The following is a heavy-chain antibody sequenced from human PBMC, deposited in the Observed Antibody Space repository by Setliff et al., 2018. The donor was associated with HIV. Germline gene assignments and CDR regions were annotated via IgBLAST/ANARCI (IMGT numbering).Heavy chain of an antibody. CDR3: AGAGAWQRNALDI. D-gene: IGHD5-12*01. Sequence: ASVKVSCKPSGYSFTNHYMHWVRQAPGQGLEWMGVINPTGGSTRNTQKFQGRVAMTRDTSTSTVYMELSSLRSEDTAVYCCAGAGAWQRNALDIWGQGTMVTVSS. CDR1: GYSFTNHY. V-gene: IGHV1-46*01. J-gene: IGHJ3*02. CDR2: INPTGGST.